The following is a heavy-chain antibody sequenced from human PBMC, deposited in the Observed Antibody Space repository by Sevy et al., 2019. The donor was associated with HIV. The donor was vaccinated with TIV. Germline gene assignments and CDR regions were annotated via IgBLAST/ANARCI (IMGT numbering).Heavy chain of an antibody. CDR2: VCSSSSYI. V-gene: IGHV3-21*01. J-gene: IGHJ6*02. D-gene: IGHD5-12*01. CDR1: GFTFSSYN. CDR3: ARDKTIIEGRYGMDV. Sequence: GGSLRLSCAASGFTFSSYNMNWVRQAPGKGLEWVSFVCSSSSYIYYADSVKGRFTISRDNAKNSLYLQMNSLRAEDTAVYYCARDKTIIEGRYGMDVWGHGTTVTVSS.